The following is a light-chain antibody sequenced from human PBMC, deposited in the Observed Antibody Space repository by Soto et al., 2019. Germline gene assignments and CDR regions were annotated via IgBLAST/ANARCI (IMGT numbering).Light chain of an antibody. CDR1: QSISSN. CDR2: GAS. Sequence: VLTQSPGTLSLSPGERGTLSCRASQSISSNFVAWYQQKPGQAPRLLMYGASTRATGVPARFSGSGSGTEFTLTISRLQSEDFAVYYCQQYYNWRPRFGQGTKVDIK. J-gene: IGKJ1*01. CDR3: QQYYNWRPR. V-gene: IGKV3-15*01.